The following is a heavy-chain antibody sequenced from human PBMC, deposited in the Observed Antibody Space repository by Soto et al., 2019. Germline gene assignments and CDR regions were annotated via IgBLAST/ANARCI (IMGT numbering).Heavy chain of an antibody. J-gene: IGHJ4*02. CDR1: GYTFISYG. Sequence: QVQLVQSGGEVKQPGASVKVSCKASGYTFISYGFSWVRQAPGQGLEWMGWISGYNGNTDYAQKFQGRFVMTTDTSTSTAYMERTSLRADDPTVYYCLREESYSSYNFEYWGLGSPVTVSS. V-gene: IGHV1-18*01. CDR3: LREESYSSYNFEY. CDR2: ISGYNGNT. D-gene: IGHD5-18*01.